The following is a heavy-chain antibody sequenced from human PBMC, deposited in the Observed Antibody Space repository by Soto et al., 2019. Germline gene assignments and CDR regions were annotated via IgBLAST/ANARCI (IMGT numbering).Heavy chain of an antibody. D-gene: IGHD2-2*01. CDR1: GFTFSRYR. CDR2: INSDGSST. Sequence: EVQLVESGGGLVQPGGSLRLSCAASGFTFSRYRIHWVRQAPGKGLVWVSRINSDGSSTTYADSVKGRFTISRDNAKNTLYLQMTGLRAEDTAVYYCARVSREVVPAAIDYWGQGTLVTVSS. J-gene: IGHJ4*02. CDR3: ARVSREVVPAAIDY. V-gene: IGHV3-74*01.